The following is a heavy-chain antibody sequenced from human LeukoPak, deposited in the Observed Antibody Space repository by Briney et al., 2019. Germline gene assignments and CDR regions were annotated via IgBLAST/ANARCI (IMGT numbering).Heavy chain of an antibody. Sequence: ASVKVSCKASGYTFTSYGISWVRQAPGQGLEWMGWISTYNGNTNYAQKLQGRVTMTTDTSTSTAYMELRSLRSDDTAVYYCARDYSADSNFWSGYRPTYFDYWGQGTLVTVSS. CDR1: GYTFTSYG. D-gene: IGHD3-3*01. CDR3: ARDYSADSNFWSGYRPTYFDY. V-gene: IGHV1-18*01. CDR2: ISTYNGNT. J-gene: IGHJ4*02.